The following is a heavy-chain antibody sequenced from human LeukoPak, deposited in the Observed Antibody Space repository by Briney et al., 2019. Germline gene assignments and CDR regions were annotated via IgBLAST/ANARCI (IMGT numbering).Heavy chain of an antibody. CDR1: GGSISSYY. Sequence: SETLSLTCTVSGGSISSYYWSWLRQPPGKGLEWIGYIYYSGSTNYNPSLKSRVTISVDTSKNQFSLKLSSVTAADTAVYYCARGGPVTVDYWGQGTLVTVSS. CDR3: ARGGPVTVDY. V-gene: IGHV4-59*01. CDR2: IYYSGST. J-gene: IGHJ4*02. D-gene: IGHD2-21*02.